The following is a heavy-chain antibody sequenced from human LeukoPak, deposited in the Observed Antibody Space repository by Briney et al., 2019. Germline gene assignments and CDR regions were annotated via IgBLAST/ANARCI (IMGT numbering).Heavy chain of an antibody. Sequence: SETLSLTCTVSGGSISSSSYYWGWIRRPPGKGLEWIGSIYYSGSTYYNPSLKSRVTISVDTSKNQFSLKLSSVTAADTAVYYCAMDCSGSSCFDPWGQGTLVTVSS. CDR2: IYYSGST. J-gene: IGHJ5*02. D-gene: IGHD2-15*01. CDR1: GGSISSSSYY. V-gene: IGHV4-39*01. CDR3: AMDCSGSSCFDP.